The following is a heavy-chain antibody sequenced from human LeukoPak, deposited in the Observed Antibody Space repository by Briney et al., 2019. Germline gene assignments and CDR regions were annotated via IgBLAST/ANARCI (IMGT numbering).Heavy chain of an antibody. CDR2: IYTSGST. CDR1: GGSISDYY. CDR3: ARDNPDYYDSSGLNYYYGMDV. D-gene: IGHD3-22*01. Sequence: SETLSLTCTVSGGSISDYYWSWIRQPAGKGLEWIGRIYTSGSTNYNPSLKSRVTMSVDTSKNQFSLKLSSVTAADTAVYYCARDNPDYYDSSGLNYYYGMDVWGQGTTVTVSS. V-gene: IGHV4-4*07. J-gene: IGHJ6*02.